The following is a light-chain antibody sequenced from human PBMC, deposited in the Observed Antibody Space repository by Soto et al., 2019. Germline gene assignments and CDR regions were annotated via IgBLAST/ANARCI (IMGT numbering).Light chain of an antibody. V-gene: IGKV2-28*01. Sequence: EIVMTQSPLSLPVTPGEPASISCRSSQSLLFSNGYNYVDWYVQKPGQSPQLLIYLGSHRASGVPDRFRASGSGTDFTLTISRLVPQDVAVYYCQQYCSSPLTFGGGTKVEIK. CDR3: QQYCSSPLT. CDR2: LGS. J-gene: IGKJ4*01. CDR1: QSLLFSNGYNY.